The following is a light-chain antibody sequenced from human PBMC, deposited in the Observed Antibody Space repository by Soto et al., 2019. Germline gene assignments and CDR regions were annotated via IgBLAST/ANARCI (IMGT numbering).Light chain of an antibody. Sequence: AIRMTQSPSSLSASTGDRVTITCLASQGISSYLAWYHQKPGKAPKLLIYAASTLQSGVPSRFSGSGSGTDFTLTISCLQSEDFATYYCQQYYSYPYTFGQGTKVDIK. CDR2: AAS. V-gene: IGKV1-8*01. CDR3: QQYYSYPYT. J-gene: IGKJ2*01. CDR1: QGISSY.